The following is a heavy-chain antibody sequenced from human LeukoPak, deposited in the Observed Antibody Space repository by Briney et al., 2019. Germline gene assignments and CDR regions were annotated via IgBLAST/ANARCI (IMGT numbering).Heavy chain of an antibody. CDR3: ARATAGTTLFEGIDY. CDR1: GGSISSYY. V-gene: IGHV4-59*08. CDR2: IYYSGST. D-gene: IGHD1-1*01. Sequence: SETLSLTCTVSGGSISSYYWSWIRQPPGKGLEWIGYIYYSGSTNYNPSLKSRVTISVDTSKNQFSLKLSSVTAADTAVYYCARATAGTTLFEGIDYWGQGTLVTVSS. J-gene: IGHJ4*02.